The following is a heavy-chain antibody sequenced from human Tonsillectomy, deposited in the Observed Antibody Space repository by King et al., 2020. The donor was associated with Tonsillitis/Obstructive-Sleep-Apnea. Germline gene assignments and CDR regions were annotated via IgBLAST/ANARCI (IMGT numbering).Heavy chain of an antibody. CDR1: GGSFSGYY. CDR2: INHSGST. Sequence: VQLQQWGAGLLKPSETLSLTCAVYGGSFSGYYWSWIRQPPGKGLEWMGEINHSGSTNYNPSLKSRVTISVDTPKNQFSLKLSSVTAADTAVYSCARTLAVNSTGGVCHSLDSWGQGTLVTVSS. D-gene: IGHD2-8*02. J-gene: IGHJ4*02. CDR3: ARTLAVNSTGGVCHSLDS. V-gene: IGHV4-34*01.